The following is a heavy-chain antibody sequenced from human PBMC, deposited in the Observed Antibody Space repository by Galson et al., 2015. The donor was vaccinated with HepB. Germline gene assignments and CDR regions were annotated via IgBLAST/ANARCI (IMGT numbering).Heavy chain of an antibody. CDR2: IRSKTDGEPT. J-gene: IGHJ4*02. Sequence: SLRLSCAASGFTFSNAWMIWVRQAPGKGLEWVGRIRSKTDGEPTDYAAPVKGRFTISRDDSKNTLYLQMNSLKTEDTALYYCATSGFRSSSCFYWGQGTLVTVSS. V-gene: IGHV3-15*01. CDR1: GFTFSNAW. CDR3: ATSGFRSSSCFY. D-gene: IGHD6-6*01.